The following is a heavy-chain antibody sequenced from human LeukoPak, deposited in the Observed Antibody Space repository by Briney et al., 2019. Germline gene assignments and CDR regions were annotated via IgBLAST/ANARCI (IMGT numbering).Heavy chain of an antibody. CDR1: GGTFSSYA. CDR3: ARDTAAAGNAVDP. CDR2: IIPIFGTA. D-gene: IGHD6-13*01. Sequence: SVKVSCKASGGTFSSYAISWVRQAPGQGLEWMGGIIPIFGTANYAQKFQGRVTITADESTSTAYMELRSLRSDDAAVYYCARDTAAAGNAVDPWGQGTLVTVSS. V-gene: IGHV1-69*13. J-gene: IGHJ5*02.